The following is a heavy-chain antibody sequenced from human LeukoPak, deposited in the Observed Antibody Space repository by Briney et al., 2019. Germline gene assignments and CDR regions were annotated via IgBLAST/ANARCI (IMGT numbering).Heavy chain of an antibody. CDR1: GFTLSSYV. J-gene: IGHJ6*02. CDR2: ISGGGGST. V-gene: IGHV3-23*01. CDR3: ARGDCSSSSCSGFYGMDV. Sequence: GGSLGLSCEASGFTLSSYVMGWVRQAPGKGLEWVSLISGGGGSTYYADSVKGRFTVSRDNSKNTLYMELNSLRAEDTAVYYCARGDCSSSSCSGFYGMDVWGQGTTVTVSS. D-gene: IGHD2-2*01.